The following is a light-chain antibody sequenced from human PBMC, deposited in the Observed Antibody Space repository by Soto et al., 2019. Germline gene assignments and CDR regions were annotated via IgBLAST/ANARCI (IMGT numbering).Light chain of an antibody. J-gene: IGKJ4*01. Sequence: IQMTQSPSSLSASVGDRVTITCRASQSISSYLNWYQQKPGKAPKLLIYAASSLQSGVPSRFSGSGSGTDFTLTIRSLQPEDFATYYCQKNYRTTRTFGGGTKVEIK. CDR3: QKNYRTTRT. CDR1: QSISSY. CDR2: AAS. V-gene: IGKV1-39*01.